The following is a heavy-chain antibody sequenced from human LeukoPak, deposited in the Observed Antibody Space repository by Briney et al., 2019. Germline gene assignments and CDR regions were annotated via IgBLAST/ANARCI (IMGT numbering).Heavy chain of an antibody. CDR2: ISSSSSYI. D-gene: IGHD1-26*01. CDR3: ARENWATTTFFDY. Sequence: GGSLRLSCAASGFAFDTYSMTWVRQAPGKGLEWVSSISSSSSYIYYADSVKGRFTISRDNAKNSLYLQMNSLRAEDTAVYYCARENWATTTFFDYWGQGTLVTVSS. V-gene: IGHV3-21*01. CDR1: GFAFDTYS. J-gene: IGHJ4*02.